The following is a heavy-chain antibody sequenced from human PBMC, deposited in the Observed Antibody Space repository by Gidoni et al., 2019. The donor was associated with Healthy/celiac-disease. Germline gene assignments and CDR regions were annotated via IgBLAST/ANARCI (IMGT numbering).Heavy chain of an antibody. CDR1: GFTFSSYS. CDR3: AREQISHQWGDY. D-gene: IGHD1-26*01. CDR2: LSSSSSTI. V-gene: IGHV3-48*01. J-gene: IGHJ4*02. Sequence: EVQLVESGGGLVQPGGSLRPSCAASGFTFSSYSMNWVRQAPGKGLEWVSYLSSSSSTIYYADSVKGRFTISRDNAKNSLYLQMTSLRAEDTAVYYCAREQISHQWGDYWGQGTLVTVSS.